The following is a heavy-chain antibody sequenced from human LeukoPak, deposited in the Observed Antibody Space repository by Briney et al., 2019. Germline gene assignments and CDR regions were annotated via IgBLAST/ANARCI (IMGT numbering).Heavy chain of an antibody. V-gene: IGHV4-61*02. D-gene: IGHD2-8*01. CDR2: IYTSGTT. J-gene: IGHJ4*02. Sequence: SETLSLTCSVSGDSISSGSFYWSWIRQPAGRGLEWIGRIYTSGTTNYNPSLKSRVTISVDTSKNQFSLKLSSVTAADTAVYYCARVPTSRAPYCTNGVCYGDYWGQGTLVTVSS. CDR3: ARVPTSRAPYCTNGVCYGDY. CDR1: GDSISSGSFY.